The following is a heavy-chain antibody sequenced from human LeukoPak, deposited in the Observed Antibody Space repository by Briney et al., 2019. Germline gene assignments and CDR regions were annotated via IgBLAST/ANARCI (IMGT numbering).Heavy chain of an antibody. CDR3: AKETGSLPLLYGMDV. Sequence: GGSPKLSCVASGFMFSDYYMTWIRQAPGKGLEWISYITTNGASTYYATSVKGRFTISRDNAQNSLFLQMDSLRVEDTAVYYCAKETGSLPLLYGMDVWGQGTTVTVSS. J-gene: IGHJ6*02. D-gene: IGHD3-9*01. CDR2: ITTNGAST. V-gene: IGHV3-11*01. CDR1: GFMFSDYY.